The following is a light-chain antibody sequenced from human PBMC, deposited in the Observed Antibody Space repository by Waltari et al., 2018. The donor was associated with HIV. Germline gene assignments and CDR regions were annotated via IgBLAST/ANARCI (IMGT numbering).Light chain of an antibody. CDR3: SSYTTSSVV. V-gene: IGLV2-14*01. Sequence: QSALTQPASVSGSPGQSITISCTGTSSDVGDYNYVSWYQQRPGKAPKLMIYEVSNRPSGGSNRFSGSKSGNTASLTISGLQAEDEADYYCSSYTTSSVVFGGGTKLTVL. CDR1: SSDVGDYNY. CDR2: EVS. J-gene: IGLJ2*01.